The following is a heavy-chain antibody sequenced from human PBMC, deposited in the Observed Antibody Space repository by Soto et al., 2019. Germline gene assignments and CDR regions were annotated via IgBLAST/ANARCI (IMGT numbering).Heavy chain of an antibody. CDR2: IDSDGSST. J-gene: IGHJ6*02. V-gene: IGHV3-74*01. CDR1: GFTFGSNW. Sequence: EVQPVESGGGLVQPGGSLRVSCAASGFTFGSNWMNWVRQAPGKGLVWVSRIDSDGSSTTYADSVKGRFTTSRDNAKNTLYLQMSSRIVEDTAVYYCARGRTYGMDVWGQWTTVTVSS. CDR3: ARGRTYGMDV.